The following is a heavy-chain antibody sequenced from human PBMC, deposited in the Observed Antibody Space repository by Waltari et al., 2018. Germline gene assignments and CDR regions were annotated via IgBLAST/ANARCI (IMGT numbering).Heavy chain of an antibody. V-gene: IGHV1-3*01. Sequence: QVQLVQSGAEVKKPGASVKVSCKASGYTFTSYAMHWVRQAPGQRLEWMGWINAGNGNTKDSQKFQGRVTITRDTSASTAYMELSSLRSEDTAVYYCARASTVIAGADYWGQGTLVTVSS. CDR1: GYTFTSYA. D-gene: IGHD4-17*01. J-gene: IGHJ4*02. CDR2: INAGNGNT. CDR3: ARASTVIAGADY.